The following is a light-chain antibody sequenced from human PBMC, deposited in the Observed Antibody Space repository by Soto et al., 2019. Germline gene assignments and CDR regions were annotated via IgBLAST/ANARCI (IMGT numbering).Light chain of an antibody. CDR2: GAS. J-gene: IGKJ3*01. V-gene: IGKV3-15*01. Sequence: EMVMTQSPATLSVSPGERATLSGRASQSVSSNLAWYQQKPGQAPRLLIYGASTRATGIPARFSGSGSGTEFTLTISSLQSEDFAVYYCQQYNNWPPFTFGPGTKVDIK. CDR3: QQYNNWPPFT. CDR1: QSVSSN.